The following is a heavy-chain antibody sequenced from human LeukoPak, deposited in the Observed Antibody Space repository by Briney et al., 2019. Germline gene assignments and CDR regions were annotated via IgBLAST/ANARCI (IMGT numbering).Heavy chain of an antibody. CDR3: ATIGHLWFGQVL. Sequence: SETLSLTCAVYGGSFSGYYWSWIRQPPGKGLEWIGEINHSGSTNYNPSLKSRVTISVDTSKNQFSLKLSSVTAADTAVYYCATIGHLWFGQVLWGQGTLVTVSS. V-gene: IGHV4-34*01. J-gene: IGHJ4*02. CDR1: GGSFSGYY. CDR2: INHSGST. D-gene: IGHD3-10*01.